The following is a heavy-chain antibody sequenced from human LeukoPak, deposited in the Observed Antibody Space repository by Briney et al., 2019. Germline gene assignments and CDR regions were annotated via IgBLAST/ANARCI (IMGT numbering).Heavy chain of an antibody. V-gene: IGHV1-8*01. Sequence: ASVKVSCKASGYTLPSYDINWVRQAPGQGLEWMGWMNPNSGNTGYAQKFQGRVTMTRNTSISTAYMELSSLRSEDTAVYYCARGINWFDPWGQGTLVTVSS. J-gene: IGHJ5*02. CDR3: ARGINWFDP. CDR2: MNPNSGNT. CDR1: GYTLPSYD.